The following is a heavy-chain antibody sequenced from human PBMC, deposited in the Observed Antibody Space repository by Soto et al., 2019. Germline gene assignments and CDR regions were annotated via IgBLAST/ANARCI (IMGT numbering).Heavy chain of an antibody. Sequence: GESLKISCKGFGYSFTNYWIGWVRQMPGKGLEWMGIIYPGDSDTTYSPSFQGQVTISADKSLNTAYLQWSSLKASDTAMYYCARRGYNNYDLDSCGQGTLVTVSS. V-gene: IGHV5-51*01. CDR3: ARRGYNNYDLDS. CDR2: IYPGDSDT. D-gene: IGHD4-4*01. J-gene: IGHJ4*02. CDR1: GYSFTNYW.